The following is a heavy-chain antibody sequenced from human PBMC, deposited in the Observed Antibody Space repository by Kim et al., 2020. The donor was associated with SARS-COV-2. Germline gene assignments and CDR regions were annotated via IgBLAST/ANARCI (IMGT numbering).Heavy chain of an antibody. CDR3: ARSVRGVIDFDY. D-gene: IGHD3-10*01. Sequence: GGSLRLSCAASGFTFSSYWMHWVRQAPGKGLVWVSRINSDGSSTSYADSVKGRFTISRDNAKNTLYLQMNSLRAEDTAVYYCARSVRGVIDFDYWGQGTLVTVSS. V-gene: IGHV3-74*01. CDR2: INSDGSST. J-gene: IGHJ4*02. CDR1: GFTFSSYW.